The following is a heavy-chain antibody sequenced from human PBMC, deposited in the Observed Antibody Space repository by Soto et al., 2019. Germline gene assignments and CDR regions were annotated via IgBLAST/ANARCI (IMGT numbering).Heavy chain of an antibody. CDR2: ISYDGSNK. Sequence: QVQLVESGGGVVQPGRSLRLSCAASGFTFSSYGMHWVRQGPGKGLEWVAVISYDGSNKYYADSVKGRFTISRDNSKNTLYLQMTSLSAEDTAVYYCAKDMVVAVAGYYYYYYGMDVWGQGTTVTVSS. D-gene: IGHD6-19*01. CDR1: GFTFSSYG. J-gene: IGHJ6*02. V-gene: IGHV3-30*18. CDR3: AKDMVVAVAGYYYYYYGMDV.